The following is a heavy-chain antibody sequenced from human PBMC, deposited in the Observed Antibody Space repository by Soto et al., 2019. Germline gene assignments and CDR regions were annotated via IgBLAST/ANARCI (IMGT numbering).Heavy chain of an antibody. J-gene: IGHJ4*02. Sequence: SETLSLTCTVSGGSISSYYWSWIRQPPGKGLDWIGYIYYSGSTNYNPSLKSRVTISVDTSKYQFSLKLSSVTAADTAVYYCARAVVPAATPSYFDYWGQGTLVTVSS. CDR1: GGSISSYY. CDR2: IYYSGST. CDR3: ARAVVPAATPSYFDY. D-gene: IGHD2-2*01. V-gene: IGHV4-59*01.